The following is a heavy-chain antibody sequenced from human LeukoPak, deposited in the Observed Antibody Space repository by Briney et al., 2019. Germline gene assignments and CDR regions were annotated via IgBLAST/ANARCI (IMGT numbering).Heavy chain of an antibody. V-gene: IGHV3-30*04. CDR3: ARGARKGDDYGGFFDY. CDR1: GFTFNKYA. D-gene: IGHD4-23*01. J-gene: IGHJ4*02. Sequence: GGSLRLSCAASGFTFNKYAIHWVRQAPGKGLEWVTVISYDGSYKDYPDSVKGRFTISRDNSKNTLYLQMNSLRPEDTAVYYCARGARKGDDYGGFFDYWGQGTLVTVSS. CDR2: ISYDGSYK.